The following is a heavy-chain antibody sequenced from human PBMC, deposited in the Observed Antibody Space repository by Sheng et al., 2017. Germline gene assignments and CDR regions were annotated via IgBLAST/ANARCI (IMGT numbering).Heavy chain of an antibody. J-gene: IGHJ4*02. CDR3: TLSGHAVVVGSPFDY. CDR2: FDAGDGET. CDR1: GYSLSELS. V-gene: IGHV1-24*01. D-gene: IGHD2-21*01. Sequence: QVQLVQSGSEVKKPGASVKVSCKVSGYSLSELSMHWVRQAPGKGLEWMGAFDAGDGETVYGQTFQGRLTMTEDTSTDTAYMELSNLTYEDTATYYCTLSGHAVVVGSPFDYWGQGTLVIVSS.